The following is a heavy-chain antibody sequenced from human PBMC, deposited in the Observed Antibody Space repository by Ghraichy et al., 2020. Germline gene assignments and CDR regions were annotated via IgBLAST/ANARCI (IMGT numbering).Heavy chain of an antibody. Sequence: SQTLSLTCTVSGGSISSYYWSWIRQPAGKGLEWIGRIYTSGSTNYNPSLKSRVTMSVDTSKNQFSLKLSSVTAADTAVYYCARDRRIQLWLSRSLTTYYYDMDVWGKGTTVTVSS. J-gene: IGHJ6*03. CDR2: IYTSGST. CDR1: GGSISSYY. V-gene: IGHV4-4*07. D-gene: IGHD5-18*01. CDR3: ARDRRIQLWLSRSLTTYYYDMDV.